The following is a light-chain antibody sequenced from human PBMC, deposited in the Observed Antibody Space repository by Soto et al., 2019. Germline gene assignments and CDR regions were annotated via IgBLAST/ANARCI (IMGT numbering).Light chain of an antibody. Sequence: DIQMTQSPSSLSASVGDRVTITCRASQNISSYLNWCQQKPGKAPKLLISAASSLQSGVPSRFSGSGSGTDFTLTIRSLQPEDCATYYCQQAYGTPLTFGGGTKVEIK. CDR2: AAS. V-gene: IGKV1-39*01. CDR1: QNISSY. CDR3: QQAYGTPLT. J-gene: IGKJ4*01.